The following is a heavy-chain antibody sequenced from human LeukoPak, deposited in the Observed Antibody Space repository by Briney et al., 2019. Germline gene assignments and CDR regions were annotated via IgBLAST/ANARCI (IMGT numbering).Heavy chain of an antibody. CDR3: AKEGWGRNGYCSGGSCG. D-gene: IGHD2-15*01. Sequence: SETLSLTCAVSGGSISSGGYSWSWIRQPPGKGLEWIGYIYHSGSTYYNPSLKSRVTISVDRSKNQFSLKLSSVTAADTAVYYCAKEGWGRNGYCSGGSCGWGQGTLVTVSS. CDR1: GGSISSGGYS. CDR2: IYHSGST. J-gene: IGHJ4*02. V-gene: IGHV4-30-2*01.